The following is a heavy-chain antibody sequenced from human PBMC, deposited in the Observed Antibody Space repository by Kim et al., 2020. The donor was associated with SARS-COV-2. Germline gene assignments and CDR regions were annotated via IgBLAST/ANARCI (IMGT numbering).Heavy chain of an antibody. J-gene: IGHJ3*01. Sequence: SETLSLTCIVSGDSISRHHWSWIRQPPGKGLEWIGNIYNTGTTHSDPSLASRVTISVDTSKNHFSMKLSSVTAADTAVYFCARDPPGPDCAFDLWCPGQMFTASS. D-gene: IGHD2-21*02. V-gene: IGHV4-59*11. CDR2: IYNTGTT. CDR3: ARDPPGPDCAFDL. CDR1: GDSISRHH.